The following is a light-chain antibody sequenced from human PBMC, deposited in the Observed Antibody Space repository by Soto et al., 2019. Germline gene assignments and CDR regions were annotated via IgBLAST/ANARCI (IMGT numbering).Light chain of an antibody. CDR2: EGS. CDR3: CSYAGSSTFLV. V-gene: IGLV2-23*03. J-gene: IGLJ2*01. CDR1: SSDVGSYNL. Sequence: QSVLTQPASVSGSPGQSITISCTRTSSDVGSYNLVSWYQQHPGKAPKLMIYEGSKRPSGVSNRFSGSKSGNTASLTISGLQAEDEADYYCCSYAGSSTFLVFGGGTKLTVL.